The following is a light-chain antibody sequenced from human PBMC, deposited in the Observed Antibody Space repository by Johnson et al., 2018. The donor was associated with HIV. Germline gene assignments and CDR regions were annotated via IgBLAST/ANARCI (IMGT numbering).Light chain of an antibody. Sequence: QSVLTQPPSVSAAPGQKVTISCSGSSSNIGKNYVSWYQQLPGTAPKVLIYENTKRPSGIPDRFSGSKSGTSATLGITGLQTGDEADYYCGTWDSSLSVYVFGTGTKVTFL. CDR1: SSNIGKNY. CDR3: GTWDSSLSVYV. CDR2: ENT. V-gene: IGLV1-51*02. J-gene: IGLJ1*01.